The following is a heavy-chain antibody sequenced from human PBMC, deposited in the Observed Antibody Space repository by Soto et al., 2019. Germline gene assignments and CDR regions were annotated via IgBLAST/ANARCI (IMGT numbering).Heavy chain of an antibody. D-gene: IGHD2-2*01. Sequence: PGGSPRLSCAASGFTFSSYGMHWVRQAPGKGLEWVAVIWYDGSNKYYADSVKGRFTISRDNSKNTLYLQMNSLRAEDTAVYYCARYDCSSTSCYYFYFDYWGQGTLVTVS. CDR2: IWYDGSNK. CDR1: GFTFSSYG. J-gene: IGHJ4*02. CDR3: ARYDCSSTSCYYFYFDY. V-gene: IGHV3-33*01.